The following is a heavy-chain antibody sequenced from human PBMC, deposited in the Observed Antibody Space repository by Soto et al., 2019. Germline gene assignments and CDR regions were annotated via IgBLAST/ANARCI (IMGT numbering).Heavy chain of an antibody. CDR1: GFNFRSYA. Sequence: DVELSESGGGLVQPGGSLRLSCAASGFNFRSYAMSWVRRAPGKGLEWVSAISGSGGTSYFADSVRGRFTISRDNSKNYLSLQLSSLRVEDTAESFCEKCVGSSLSIDYWGHGRLVTVSS. CDR3: EKCVGSSLSIDY. V-gene: IGHV3-23*01. J-gene: IGHJ4*01. CDR2: ISGSGGTS. D-gene: IGHD6-6*01.